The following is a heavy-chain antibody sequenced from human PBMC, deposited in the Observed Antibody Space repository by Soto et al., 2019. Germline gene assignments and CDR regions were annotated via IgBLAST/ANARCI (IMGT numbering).Heavy chain of an antibody. CDR2: ISAYKGNT. Sequence: QVQLVQSGAEVTKPGAAVKVSCKASGYTFTSYGISWARQAPGQGLEWMGWISAYKGNTNYAHKLQGSVTRTTDTSKSTAYMELRSLRADDKAVYYCARESKVWRYNWFDPWGQGTLVTVSS. V-gene: IGHV1-18*04. D-gene: IGHD2-21*01. J-gene: IGHJ5*02. CDR3: ARESKVWRYNWFDP. CDR1: GYTFTSYG.